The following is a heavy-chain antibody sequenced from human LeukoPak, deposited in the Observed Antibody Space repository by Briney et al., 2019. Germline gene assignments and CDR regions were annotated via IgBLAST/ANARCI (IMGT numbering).Heavy chain of an antibody. CDR1: XTFTSXX. Sequence: XTFTSXXISWVRQAXGQGLEWMGWISAYNGNTNYAQKLQGRVTMTTDTSTSTAYMELRSLRSDDTAVYYCARADPIVATYYFDYWGQGTLVTVSS. CDR3: ARADPIVATYYFDY. D-gene: IGHD5-12*01. CDR2: ISAYNGNT. J-gene: IGHJ4*02. V-gene: IGHV1-18*01.